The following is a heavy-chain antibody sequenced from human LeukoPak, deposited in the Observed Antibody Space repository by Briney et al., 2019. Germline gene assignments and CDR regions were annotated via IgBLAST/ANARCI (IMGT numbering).Heavy chain of an antibody. D-gene: IGHD5-24*01. CDR2: IYYSGST. CDR3: ARGGGDVYNVFDY. Sequence: SQTLSLTCTVSGVSISSGGYYWSWIRQHPGKGLEWIGYIYYSGSTYYNPSLKSRVTISVDTSKNQFSLKLSSVSAADTAVYYCARGGGDVYNVFDYWGQGTLVTVSS. CDR1: GVSISSGGYY. J-gene: IGHJ4*02. V-gene: IGHV4-31*03.